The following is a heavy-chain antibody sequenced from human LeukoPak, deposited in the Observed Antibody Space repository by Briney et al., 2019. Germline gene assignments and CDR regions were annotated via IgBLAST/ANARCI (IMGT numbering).Heavy chain of an antibody. CDR1: GFTFSSYS. V-gene: IGHV3-21*01. CDR3: ARDPGYCSSTSCGFDP. J-gene: IGHJ5*02. D-gene: IGHD2-2*01. Sequence: PGGSLRLSCAASGFTFSSYSMNWVRQAPGKGLEWVSSISSSSSYIYYADSVKGRFTISRDNAKNSLYLQMNSLRAEDTAVYYCARDPGYCSSTSCGFDPWGQGTLVTVSS. CDR2: ISSSSSYI.